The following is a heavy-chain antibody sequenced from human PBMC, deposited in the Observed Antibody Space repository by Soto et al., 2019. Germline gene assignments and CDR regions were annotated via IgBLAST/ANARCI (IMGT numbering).Heavy chain of an antibody. CDR1: GYTLTGYY. J-gene: IGHJ6*02. V-gene: IGHV1-2*04. Sequence: ASVKVSCKASGYTLTGYYMHWVRQAPGQGLEWMGWINPNSGGTNYAQKFQGWVTMTRDTSISTAYMELSRLRSDDTAVYYCARDSAIAVAGTLYYYYGMDVWGQGTTVTVSS. CDR2: INPNSGGT. D-gene: IGHD6-19*01. CDR3: ARDSAIAVAGTLYYYYGMDV.